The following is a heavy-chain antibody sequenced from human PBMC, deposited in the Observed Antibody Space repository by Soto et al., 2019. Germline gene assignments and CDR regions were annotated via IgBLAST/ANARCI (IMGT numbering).Heavy chain of an antibody. J-gene: IGHJ6*02. V-gene: IGHV4-39*01. CDR1: GGSISSSSYY. CDR2: IYYSGST. CDR3: ARRLYYDSSGFEGGGMDV. D-gene: IGHD3-22*01. Sequence: SETLSLTCTVSGGSISSSSYYWGWIRQPPGKGLEWIGSIYYSGSTYYNPSLKSRVTISVDTSKKQFSLKLSSMTAAETAFYYCARRLYYDSSGFEGGGMDVWGQGTTVT.